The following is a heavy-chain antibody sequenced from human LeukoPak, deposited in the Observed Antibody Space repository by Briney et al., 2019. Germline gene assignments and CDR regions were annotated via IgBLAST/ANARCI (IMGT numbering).Heavy chain of an antibody. CDR3: AKGWYYDFWSGPTGGDC. V-gene: IGHV3-9*01. CDR2: ISWNSGSI. D-gene: IGHD3-3*01. CDR1: GFTFDDYA. Sequence: GGSLRLSCAASGFTFDDYAMHWVRQAPGKGLEWVSGISWNSGSIGYADSVKGRFTISRDNAKNSLYLQMNSLRAEDTALYYCAKGWYYDFWSGPTGGDCWGQGTLVTVSS. J-gene: IGHJ4*02.